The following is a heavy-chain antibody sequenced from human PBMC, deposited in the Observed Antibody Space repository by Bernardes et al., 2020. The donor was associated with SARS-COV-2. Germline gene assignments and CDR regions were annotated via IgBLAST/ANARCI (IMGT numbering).Heavy chain of an antibody. CDR3: ARGGGILTGYYPERPFDY. D-gene: IGHD3-9*01. Sequence: GGSLRLSCAASGFTFSSYAMHWVRQAPGKGLEWVAVISYDGSNKYYADSVKGRFTISRDNSKNTLYLQMNSLRAEDTAVYYCARGGGILTGYYPERPFDYWGQGTLVTVSS. CDR2: ISYDGSNK. J-gene: IGHJ4*02. V-gene: IGHV3-30-3*01. CDR1: GFTFSSYA.